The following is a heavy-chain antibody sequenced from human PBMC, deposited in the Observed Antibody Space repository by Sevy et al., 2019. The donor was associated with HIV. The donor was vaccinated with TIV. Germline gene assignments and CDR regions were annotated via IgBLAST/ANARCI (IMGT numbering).Heavy chain of an antibody. J-gene: IGHJ6*04. CDR3: ARHKGSSSRWDV. Sequence: SETLSLTCTVSGGSISSYYWSWIRQPPGKGLEWIGYIYYSGSTNYNPSLKSRVTISVDTSKNQFSLKLSSVTAADTAVYYCARHKGSSSRWDVWGKGTTVTVSS. V-gene: IGHV4-59*08. CDR2: IYYSGST. D-gene: IGHD6-6*01. CDR1: GGSISSYY.